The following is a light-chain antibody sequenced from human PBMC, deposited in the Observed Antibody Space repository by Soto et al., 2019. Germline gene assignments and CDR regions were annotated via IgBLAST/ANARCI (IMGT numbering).Light chain of an antibody. J-gene: IGLJ1*01. CDR3: SSYTYSRTLYV. CDR1: SRDVGGYSY. Sequence: QSVLTQPASVSGSPGQSITISCKGTSRDVGGYSYVSWYQQHPGKAPKLMIYDVNNRPSGVSNRFSGSKSGNSDSLTISGLQAEDEADYYCSSYTYSRTLYVFGTGTKLTV. V-gene: IGLV2-14*01. CDR2: DVN.